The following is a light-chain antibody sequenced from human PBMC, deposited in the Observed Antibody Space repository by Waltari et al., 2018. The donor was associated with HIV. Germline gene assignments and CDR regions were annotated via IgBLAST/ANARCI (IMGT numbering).Light chain of an antibody. V-gene: IGLV3-25*03. CDR3: QSADVSGTYVV. CDR2: KNN. CDR1: ELSTQN. Sequence: SYVLTQPPSVSVSPGQTAEITCFGDELSTQNGPWYQQKPGQAPIVLIYKNNERPSGIPERFSASTSGTAVTLTIAGVQAEDEADYFCQSADVSGTYVVFGGGTKLTVL. J-gene: IGLJ2*01.